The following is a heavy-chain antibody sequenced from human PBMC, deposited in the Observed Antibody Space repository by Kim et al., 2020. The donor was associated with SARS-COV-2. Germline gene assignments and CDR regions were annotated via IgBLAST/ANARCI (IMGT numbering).Heavy chain of an antibody. CDR1: GFTFSSYW. D-gene: IGHD3-22*01. CDR3: ARVSYYDSSGSV. Sequence: GGSLRLSCAASGFTFSSYWMHWVRQAPGKGLVWVSRINSDGSSKSYADSVKGRFTISRDNAKKTLYLQMNSLRAEDTAVYYCARVSYYDSSGSVWGQGTLVTVSS. V-gene: IGHV3-74*01. CDR2: INSDGSSK. J-gene: IGHJ4*02.